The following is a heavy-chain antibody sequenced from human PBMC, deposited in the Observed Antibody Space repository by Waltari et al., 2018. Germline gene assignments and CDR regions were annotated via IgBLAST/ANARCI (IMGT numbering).Heavy chain of an antibody. D-gene: IGHD2-2*02. V-gene: IGHV4-30-4*08. Sequence: QVQLQESGPGLVKPSQTLSLTCTVSGGSISSGDYYWSWIRQPPGKGLEWIGYIYYSGSTYYNPSLKSRVTISVDTSKNQFSRKLSSVTAADTAVYYCAQYCSSTSCYRGPRENWFDPWGQGTLVTVSS. CDR2: IYYSGST. J-gene: IGHJ5*02. CDR3: AQYCSSTSCYRGPRENWFDP. CDR1: GGSISSGDYY.